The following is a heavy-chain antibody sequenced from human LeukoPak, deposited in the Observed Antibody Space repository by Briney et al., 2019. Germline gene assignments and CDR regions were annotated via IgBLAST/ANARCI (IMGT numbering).Heavy chain of an antibody. CDR3: ASRRARGNWFDP. CDR1: GGSISSGGYY. V-gene: IGHV4-31*03. CDR2: IYYSGST. D-gene: IGHD3-10*01. Sequence: SETLSLTCTVSGGSISSGGYYWSWIRQHPGKGLEWIGYIYYSGSTYYNPFLKSRVTISVDTSKNQFSLKLSSVTAADTAVYYCASRRARGNWFDPWGQGTLVTVSS. J-gene: IGHJ5*02.